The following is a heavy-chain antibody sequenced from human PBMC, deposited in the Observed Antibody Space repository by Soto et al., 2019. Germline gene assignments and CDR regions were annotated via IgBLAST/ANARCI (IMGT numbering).Heavy chain of an antibody. V-gene: IGHV2-5*01. CDR1: GFSLSTSGVG. Sequence: QITLKESGPTLVKPTQTLTLTCTFSGFSLSTSGVGVGWIRQPPGKALEWLALIDWNDDKRYSPSLKSRLTITKDTSKIQVVLTMTNMDPVDTATYYCAHPRGGSGWYLGAFDYWGQGTLVTVSS. J-gene: IGHJ4*02. D-gene: IGHD6-19*01. CDR3: AHPRGGSGWYLGAFDY. CDR2: IDWNDDK.